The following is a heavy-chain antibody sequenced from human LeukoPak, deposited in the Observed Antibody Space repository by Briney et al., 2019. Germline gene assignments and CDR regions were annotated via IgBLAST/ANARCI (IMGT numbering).Heavy chain of an antibody. V-gene: IGHV3-23*01. CDR2: ISGSGGST. Sequence: GGSLRLSCAAPGFTFSSYAMSWVRQAPGKGLEWVSAISGSGGSTYYADSVKGRFTISRDNSKNTLYLQMNSLRAEDTAVYYCAREHDFWSGYWEFDYWGQGTLVTVSS. CDR1: GFTFSSYA. J-gene: IGHJ4*02. D-gene: IGHD3-3*01. CDR3: AREHDFWSGYWEFDY.